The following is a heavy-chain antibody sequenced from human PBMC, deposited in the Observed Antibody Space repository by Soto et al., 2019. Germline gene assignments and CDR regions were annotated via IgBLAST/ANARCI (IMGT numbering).Heavy chain of an antibody. V-gene: IGHV4-59*07. CDR2: IYHTGTT. J-gene: IGHJ6*02. CDR3: ARRASFYYYGLDV. CDR1: GGSISGFY. D-gene: IGHD1-26*01. Sequence: QVQLQESGPGLVKPSDTLSLTCSVSGGSISGFYWGWVRQPPEKGLEWIGYIYHTGTTNYNPSHSGRVTISLDTSKNQFSLELTSVTAAETAVYFCARRASFYYYGLDVWGQGTTVSVSS.